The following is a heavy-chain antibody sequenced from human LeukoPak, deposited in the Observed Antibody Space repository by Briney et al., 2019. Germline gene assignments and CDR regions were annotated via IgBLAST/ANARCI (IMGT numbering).Heavy chain of an antibody. CDR1: GFTVSSNY. D-gene: IGHD5-18*01. V-gene: IGHV3-53*01. CDR2: IYSDGRI. Sequence: GGSLRLSCAASGFTVSSNYMSLVRQAPGKGLEWVSVIYSDGRIHSADSVKGRFTISRDDSKNTLSLQMNSLRAEDTAVYYCARERGYSYGLAGFFDYWGQGTLVTVSS. CDR3: ARERGYSYGLAGFFDY. J-gene: IGHJ4*02.